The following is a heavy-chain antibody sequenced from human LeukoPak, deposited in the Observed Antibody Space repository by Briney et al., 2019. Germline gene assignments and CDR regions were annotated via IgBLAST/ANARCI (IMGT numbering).Heavy chain of an antibody. V-gene: IGHV3-30*18. CDR3: AKDATDSSSWFDWYFDL. D-gene: IGHD6-13*01. J-gene: IGHJ2*01. CDR1: GFTFSSYG. CDR2: ISYDGSNK. Sequence: PGGSLRLSCAASGFTFSSYGMHWVRQAPGKGLEWVAVISYDGSNKYYADSVKGRFTISRDNSKNTLYLQMNSLRAEDTAVYYCAKDATDSSSWFDWYFDLWGRGTLVTVSS.